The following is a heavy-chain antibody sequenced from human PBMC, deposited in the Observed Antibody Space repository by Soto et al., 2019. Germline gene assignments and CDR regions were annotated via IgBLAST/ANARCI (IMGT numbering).Heavy chain of an antibody. CDR1: GFTFNNYG. V-gene: IGHV3-48*04. D-gene: IGHD3-16*01. CDR2: ISSSGSTI. CDR3: ARVQRGELIYYYYGMDV. J-gene: IGHJ6*02. Sequence: LRLSCAASGFTFNNYGMHWVRQAPGKGLEWVSYISSSGSTIYYADSVKGRFTISRDNAKNSLYLQMNSLRAEDTAVYYCARVQRGELIYYYYGMDVWGQGTTVTVSS.